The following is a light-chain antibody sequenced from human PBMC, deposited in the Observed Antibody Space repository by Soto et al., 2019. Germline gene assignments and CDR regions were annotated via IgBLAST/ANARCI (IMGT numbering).Light chain of an antibody. J-gene: IGKJ2*01. Sequence: IVMTQSPLSLPVTPGEPASISCRSSQSLLQSNGYNYLDWYLQKPGQSPQLLIYLGSNRASGVPDRFSGSGSGTEFTLKISRVEAEDVGVYYCMQALQTPYTFGQGTKLEIK. V-gene: IGKV2-28*01. CDR3: MQALQTPYT. CDR1: QSLLQSNGYNY. CDR2: LGS.